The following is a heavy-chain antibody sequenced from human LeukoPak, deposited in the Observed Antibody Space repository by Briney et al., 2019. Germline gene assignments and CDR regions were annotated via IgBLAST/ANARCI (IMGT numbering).Heavy chain of an antibody. D-gene: IGHD4-17*01. Sequence: GGSLRLSCAASGFTFDDYGMSWVRQAPGKGLEWVSGINWNGGSTGYAVSVRGRFTISRDNAKNSLYLQMNSLRAEDTALYYCARAMTTVTEIDYWGQGTLVTVSS. CDR3: ARAMTTVTEIDY. CDR2: INWNGGST. J-gene: IGHJ4*02. V-gene: IGHV3-20*04. CDR1: GFTFDDYG.